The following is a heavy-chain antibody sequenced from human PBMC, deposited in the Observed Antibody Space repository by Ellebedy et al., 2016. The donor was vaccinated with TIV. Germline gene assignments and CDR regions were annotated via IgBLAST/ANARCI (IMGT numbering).Heavy chain of an antibody. V-gene: IGHV3-23*01. CDR3: AKCRATTWYDWFDP. D-gene: IGHD6-13*01. CDR2: ITGSGSSA. CDR1: GFTFGSFA. Sequence: GESLKISXAASGFTFGSFAMTWVRQAPGKGLEWVAGITGSGSSADYADSVKGRFTISRDNPKNTLYLPMNSLRAEDTAVYSCAKCRATTWYDWFDPWGQGTLVTVSS. J-gene: IGHJ5*02.